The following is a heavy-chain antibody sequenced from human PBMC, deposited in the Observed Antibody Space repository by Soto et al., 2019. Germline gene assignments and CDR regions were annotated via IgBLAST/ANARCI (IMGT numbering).Heavy chain of an antibody. CDR3: ARGAVAGLWFDP. Sequence: PSETLSLTCIVSGGSISSGGYYWSWIRQHPGKGLEWIGYVYYSGSTYYNPSLKSRVTISVDTSKNQFSLKLSSVTAADTAVYYCARGAVAGLWFDPWGQGTLVTVSS. D-gene: IGHD6-19*01. CDR2: VYYSGST. V-gene: IGHV4-31*03. J-gene: IGHJ5*02. CDR1: GGSISSGGYY.